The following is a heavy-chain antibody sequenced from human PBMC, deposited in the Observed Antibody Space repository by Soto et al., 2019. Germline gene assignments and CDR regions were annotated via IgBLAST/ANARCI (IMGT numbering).Heavy chain of an antibody. V-gene: IGHV4-39*01. CDR2: IYYSGST. CDR3: ARQGRTNWFDP. J-gene: IGHJ5*02. Sequence: SSETLSLTCTVSGGSISSSSYYWGWIRQPPGKGLEWIGSIYYSGSTYYNPSLKSRVTISVDTSKNQFSLKLSSVTAADTAVYYCARQGRTNWFDPWGQGTLVTVSS. CDR1: GGSISSSSYY.